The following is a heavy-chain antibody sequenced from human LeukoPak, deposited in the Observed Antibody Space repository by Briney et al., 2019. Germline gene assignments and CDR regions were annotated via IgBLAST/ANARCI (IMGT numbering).Heavy chain of an antibody. D-gene: IGHD6-13*01. CDR3: AKGPHLYSSSWTYYFDY. V-gene: IGHV3-30-3*01. CDR2: ISYDGSNK. Sequence: PGGSLRLSCAASGFTFSSYAMHWVRQAPGKGLEWVAVISYDGSNKYYADSVKGRFTISRDNSKNTLYLQMNSLRAEDTALYYCAKGPHLYSSSWTYYFDYWGQGTLVTVSS. J-gene: IGHJ4*02. CDR1: GFTFSSYA.